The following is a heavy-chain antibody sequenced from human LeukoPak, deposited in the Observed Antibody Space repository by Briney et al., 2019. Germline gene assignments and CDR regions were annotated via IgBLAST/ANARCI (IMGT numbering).Heavy chain of an antibody. V-gene: IGHV2-5*02. D-gene: IGHD3-10*01. J-gene: IGHJ6*02. CDR1: GFSLTTGGVS. Sequence: KESGPTLVKATQTLTLTCTFSGFSLTTGGVSVGWIRQPPGKALEWLALIFWDDDKRYSPSLKSRLTITKDTSKNQVVLTMINMDPVDTATYFCARSYYKNVMDVWGQGTTVTVS. CDR2: IFWDDDK. CDR3: ARSYYKNVMDV.